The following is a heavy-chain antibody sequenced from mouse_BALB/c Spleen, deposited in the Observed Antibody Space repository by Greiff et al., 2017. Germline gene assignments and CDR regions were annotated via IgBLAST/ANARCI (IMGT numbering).Heavy chain of an antibody. J-gene: IGHJ2*01. CDR2: INPGSGGT. V-gene: IGHV1-54*01. Sequence: QVQLKQSGAELVRPGTSVKVSCKASGYAFTNYLIEWVKQRPGQGLEWIGVINPGSGGTNYNEKFKGKATLTADKSSSTAYMQLSSLTSDDSAVYFCARSLTGTYYFDYWGQGTTLTVSS. CDR1: GYAFTNYL. CDR3: ARSLTGTYYFDY. D-gene: IGHD4-1*01.